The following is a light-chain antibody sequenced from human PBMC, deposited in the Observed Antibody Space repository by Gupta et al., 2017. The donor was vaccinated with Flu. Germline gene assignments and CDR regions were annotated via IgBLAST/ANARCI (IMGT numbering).Light chain of an antibody. CDR2: DVS. CDR1: QSIKSY. V-gene: IGKV1-39*01. CDR3: QQSDSTPYT. J-gene: IGKJ2*01. Sequence: DIQMTQSPSSLSASLGDTVTITCRASQSIKSYLHWYQQKPGKSPKLLIYDVSRLQSGVPSRFSGSGSGTDFTLTISRLQPEDFAIYHCQQSDSTPYTFGQGTKVEIK.